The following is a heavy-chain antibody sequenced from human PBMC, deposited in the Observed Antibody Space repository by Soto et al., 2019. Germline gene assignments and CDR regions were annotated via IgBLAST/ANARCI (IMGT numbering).Heavy chain of an antibody. CDR1: GGSFSGYY. CDR3: ARDLTTGTHYYYGMDM. Sequence: SETLSLTCAVYGGSFSGYYWSWIRQPPGKGLEWIGEINHSGRTNYNPSLKSRVTISVDTSKNQFSLKLSSVTAADTAVYYCARDLTTGTHYYYGMDMWGKGNTVTVSA. J-gene: IGHJ6*04. V-gene: IGHV4-34*01. D-gene: IGHD1-1*01. CDR2: INHSGRT.